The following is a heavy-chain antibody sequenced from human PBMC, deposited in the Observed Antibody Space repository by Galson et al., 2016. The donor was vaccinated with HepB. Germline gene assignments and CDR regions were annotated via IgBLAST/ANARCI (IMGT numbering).Heavy chain of an antibody. CDR3: SGRLDTPRRNAGWGWGMGF. D-gene: IGHD1-1*01. CDR2: INQGGSEK. CDR1: GFTFRSYW. J-gene: IGHJ6*02. Sequence: SLRLSCAASGFTFRSYWMSWVRQAPGKGLEWVANINQGGSEKYSVDSVKGRFTIPRDNGKNSLYLQMSSLRVEDAGVYSWSGRLDTPRRNAGWGWGMGFWGQGTTVTVS. V-gene: IGHV3-7*01.